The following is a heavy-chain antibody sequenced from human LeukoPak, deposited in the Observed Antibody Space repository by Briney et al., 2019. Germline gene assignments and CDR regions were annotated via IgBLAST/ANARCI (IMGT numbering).Heavy chain of an antibody. V-gene: IGHV3-53*01. Sequence: GGSLRLSCAASGFSFSNHYINWVRQTPGKGLEWVSVSYSGGSSYYADSVKGRFTMSRDSSKNTVNLQMNILTVEDTAVYYCARILGTTDAFDIWGQGTMVTVSS. CDR3: ARILGTTDAFDI. CDR1: GFSFSNHY. J-gene: IGHJ3*02. CDR2: SYSGGSS. D-gene: IGHD2/OR15-2a*01.